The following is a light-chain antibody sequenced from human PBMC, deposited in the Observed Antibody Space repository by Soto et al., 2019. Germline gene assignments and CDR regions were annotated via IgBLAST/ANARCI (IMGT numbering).Light chain of an antibody. CDR1: QDINNY. V-gene: IGKV1-33*01. J-gene: IGKJ4*01. Sequence: DIQMTQSPSSLSAFVGDRVTFTCQASQDINNYLNWYQQKPGKAPKLLINDASNLETGVPSRFSGSGSGTDFTLTISSLEPEDIAVYYCQERSRWPRATFGGGTKVEIK. CDR2: DAS. CDR3: QERSRWPRAT.